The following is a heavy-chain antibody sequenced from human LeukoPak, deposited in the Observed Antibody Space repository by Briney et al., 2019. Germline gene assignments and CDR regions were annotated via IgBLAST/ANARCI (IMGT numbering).Heavy chain of an antibody. CDR2: NIPILGIA. J-gene: IGHJ4*02. CDR3: ARSGYYDSSCYDA. CDR1: VCIFSSYA. Sequence: ASVNVSCTASVCIFSSYAISWVRQAPGQGLEWMGSNIPILGIAHYAQKFQGRVTITADKSTSTAYMELSSLRSEDTVVYYCARSGYYDSSCYDAWGQGTLVTVSS. V-gene: IGHV1-69*04. D-gene: IGHD3-22*01.